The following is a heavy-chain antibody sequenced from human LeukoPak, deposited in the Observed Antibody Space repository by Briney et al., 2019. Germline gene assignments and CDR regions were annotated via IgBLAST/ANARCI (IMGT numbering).Heavy chain of an antibody. CDR3: ARRQLAARRPYYFDY. D-gene: IGHD6-6*01. V-gene: IGHV1-8*01. J-gene: IGHJ4*02. CDR1: GYTFTSYD. Sequence: ASVKVSCKASGYTFTSYDINWVRQATGQELEWMGWMNPNSGNTGYAQKFQGRVTMTRNTSISTAYMELSSLRSEDTAVYYCARRQLAARRPYYFDYWGQGTLVTVSS. CDR2: MNPNSGNT.